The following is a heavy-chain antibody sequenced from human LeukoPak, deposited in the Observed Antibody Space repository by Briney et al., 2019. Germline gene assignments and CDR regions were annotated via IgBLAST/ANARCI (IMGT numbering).Heavy chain of an antibody. CDR1: GYTFSIYG. Sequence: ASVKVSCKASGYTFSIYGISWVRQAPGQGLEWMGWISAYNGNTNYAQKLQGRVTMTTDTSTSTVYMELRSLRSDDTAVYYCVSAFDAGGLSSSGSSWGQGTLVTVSS. CDR2: ISAYNGNT. D-gene: IGHD6-6*01. J-gene: IGHJ4*02. V-gene: IGHV1-18*01. CDR3: VSAFDAGGLSSSGSS.